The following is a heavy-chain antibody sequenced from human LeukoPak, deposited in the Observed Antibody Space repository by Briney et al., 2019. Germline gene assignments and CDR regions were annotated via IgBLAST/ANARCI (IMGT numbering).Heavy chain of an antibody. Sequence: SETLSLTCAVYGGSFSAYYWGWIRQPPGKGLEWIGSIYYSGSTYYNPSLRSRVTISVDTSKNQFSLKLSSVTAADTAVYYCAREGPECGGDCYVDYWGQGTLVTVSS. J-gene: IGHJ4*02. CDR1: GGSFSAYY. V-gene: IGHV4-34*01. CDR2: IYYSGST. D-gene: IGHD2-21*02. CDR3: AREGPECGGDCYVDY.